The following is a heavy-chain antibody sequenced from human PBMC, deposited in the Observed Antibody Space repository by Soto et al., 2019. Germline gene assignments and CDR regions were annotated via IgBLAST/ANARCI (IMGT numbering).Heavy chain of an antibody. Sequence: GGSLRLSCAASGFTFSTYAMNWVRQAPGKGLEWVSAISSSADTTYYADSVKGRFTISRDNSRSTLYLQLNSLRAEDTALYYCAKRLLYTTSWYYFDFWGQGTLVTVSS. J-gene: IGHJ4*02. CDR1: GFTFSTYA. V-gene: IGHV3-23*01. CDR2: ISSSADTT. CDR3: AKRLLYTTSWYYFDF. D-gene: IGHD6-13*01.